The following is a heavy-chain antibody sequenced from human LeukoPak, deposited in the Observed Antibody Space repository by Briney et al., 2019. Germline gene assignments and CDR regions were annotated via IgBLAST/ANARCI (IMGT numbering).Heavy chain of an antibody. D-gene: IGHD4-11*01. V-gene: IGHV5-51*01. CDR3: ARLYGERTTVTTFSYYYYYMDV. CDR2: IYPGDSDT. Sequence: GESLKISCKGSEYSFTSYWIGWVRQMPGKGLEWMGIIYPGDSDTRYSPSFQGQVTISADKSISTDYLQWSSLKASDTAMYYCARLYGERTTVTTFSYYYYYMDVWGKGTTVTVSS. CDR1: EYSFTSYW. J-gene: IGHJ6*03.